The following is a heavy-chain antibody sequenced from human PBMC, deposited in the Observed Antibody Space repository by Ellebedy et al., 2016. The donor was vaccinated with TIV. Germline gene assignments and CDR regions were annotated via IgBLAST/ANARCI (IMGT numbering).Heavy chain of an antibody. CDR1: GYTFTSYA. Sequence: ASVKVSCXASGYTFTSYAMHWVRQAPGQRLEWMGWINAGNGNTKYSQKFQGRVTITRDTSASTAYMELSSLRSEDTAVYYCARGRDGSGSYQQGSGWYYYYYGMDVWGQGTTVTVSS. J-gene: IGHJ6*02. V-gene: IGHV1-3*01. CDR3: ARGRDGSGSYQQGSGWYYYYYGMDV. D-gene: IGHD3-10*01. CDR2: INAGNGNT.